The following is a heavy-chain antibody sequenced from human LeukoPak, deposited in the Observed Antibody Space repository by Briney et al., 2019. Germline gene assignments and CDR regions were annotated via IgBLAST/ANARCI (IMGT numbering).Heavy chain of an antibody. CDR1: GFTFDDYT. CDR3: AKGRRGSYYPFDY. V-gene: IGHV3-43*01. D-gene: IGHD1-26*01. CDR2: ICWVGGST. Sequence: GGSLRLSCAASGFTFDDYTTQRVRQAPGKGLERVFLICWVGGSTYYADSVRGRFTISRDNSKNSLYLKMNSLRTEDTALYYCAKGRRGSYYPFDYWGQGTLVTVSS. J-gene: IGHJ4*02.